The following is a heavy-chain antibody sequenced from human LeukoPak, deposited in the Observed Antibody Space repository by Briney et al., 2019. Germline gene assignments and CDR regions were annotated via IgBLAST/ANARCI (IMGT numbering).Heavy chain of an antibody. V-gene: IGHV1-69*13. J-gene: IGHJ4*02. CDR3: ARDFHGGADQLPYYFDY. Sequence: SVKVSCKASGGTFSSYAISWVRQAPGQGLEWMGGIIPIFGTANYAQKFQGRVTITADESTSTAYMELSSLRSEDTAVYYCARDFHGGADQLPYYFDYWGQGTLVTVSS. D-gene: IGHD2-2*01. CDR1: GGTFSSYA. CDR2: IIPIFGTA.